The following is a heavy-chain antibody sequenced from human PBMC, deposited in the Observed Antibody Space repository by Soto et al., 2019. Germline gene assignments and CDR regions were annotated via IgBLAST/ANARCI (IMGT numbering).Heavy chain of an antibody. CDR1: GGSISSYY. CDR2: IYYSGST. J-gene: IGHJ5*02. CDR3: ARRDSSGYYYYWFDP. Sequence: QVQLQESGPGLVKPSETLSLTCTVSGGSISSYYWSWIRQPPGKGLEWIGYIYYSGSTNYNPSLKSRVTISVDTSKNQFSLKLSSVTAADTAVYYCARRDSSGYYYYWFDPWGQGTLVTVSS. D-gene: IGHD3-22*01. V-gene: IGHV4-59*01.